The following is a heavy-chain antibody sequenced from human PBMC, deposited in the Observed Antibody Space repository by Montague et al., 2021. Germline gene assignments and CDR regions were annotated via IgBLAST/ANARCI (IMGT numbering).Heavy chain of an antibody. J-gene: IGHJ6*03. CDR3: AREWDRYYYMDI. CDR1: RSFINSDYY. CDR2: VPHGGRT. D-gene: IGHD1-26*01. V-gene: IGHV4-38-2*02. Sequence: SETLSLTCTVSRSFINSDYYWCLRRPPPGKVLECMGIVPHGGRTYYNPSLKSRVTISVDTSNNHFSHTLSSVTAANTAVYYCAREWDRYYYMDIWGKGTTVTVSS.